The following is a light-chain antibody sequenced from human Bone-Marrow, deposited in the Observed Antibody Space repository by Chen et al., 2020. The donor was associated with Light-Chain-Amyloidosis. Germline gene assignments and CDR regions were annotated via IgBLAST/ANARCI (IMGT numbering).Light chain of an antibody. Sequence: EIVMTQTPLSSPVTLGQPASISCKSSQSLVFSDGNTYLSWLRQRPGQPPRLLIYEISNRFSGVPDRFSGRGAGTDFTLNVSRVEAEDVGVYYCMQATQFPYTFGQGTKLEI. J-gene: IGKJ2*01. CDR3: MQATQFPYT. CDR1: QSLVFSDGNTY. V-gene: IGKV2-24*01. CDR2: EIS.